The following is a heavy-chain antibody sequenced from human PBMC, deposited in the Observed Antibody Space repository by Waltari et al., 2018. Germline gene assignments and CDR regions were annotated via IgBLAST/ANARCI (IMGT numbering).Heavy chain of an antibody. CDR3: ARDWNFAGGSSTTWGILGRGQRFDP. CDR1: GGSFSGYY. CDR2: INHSGST. V-gene: IGHV4-34*01. J-gene: IGHJ5*02. Sequence: QVQLQQWGAGLLKPSETLSLTCAVYGGSFSGYYWSWIRQPPGKGLEWIGEINHSGSTNSNPSLKSRVTISVDTSKNQFSLKLSSVTAADTAVYYCARDWNFAGGSSTTWGILGRGQRFDPWGQGTLVTVSS. D-gene: IGHD1-7*01.